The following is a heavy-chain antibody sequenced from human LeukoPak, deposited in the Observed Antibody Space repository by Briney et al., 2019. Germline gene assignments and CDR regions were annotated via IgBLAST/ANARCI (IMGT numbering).Heavy chain of an antibody. CDR1: GFTFSSYA. D-gene: IGHD5-18*01. V-gene: IGHV3-48*02. J-gene: IGHJ4*02. Sequence: GGSLRLSCAASGFTFSSYAMNWVRQAPGKGLERVSYISYSTNTIYYADSVKGRFTISRDNAKNSLYLQMNSLRDEDTAVYYCARLSRGYSYGSYFDYWGQGTLVTVSS. CDR2: ISYSTNTI. CDR3: ARLSRGYSYGSYFDY.